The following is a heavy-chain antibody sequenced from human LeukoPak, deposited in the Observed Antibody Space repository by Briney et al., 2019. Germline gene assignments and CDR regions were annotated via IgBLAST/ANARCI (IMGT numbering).Heavy chain of an antibody. J-gene: IGHJ4*02. CDR2: LSSDGDTT. D-gene: IGHD1-26*01. CDR3: VKGRASIVGTPTSFDY. V-gene: IGHV3-64D*06. Sequence: GGSLRLSCSASGFTFSTYGMLWVRQAPGKGLEFVSALSSDGDTTYYADSVKGRFTISRDNSKNTLFLQMSSLKPEETAVYYCVKGRASIVGTPTSFDYWGQGTLVTVSS. CDR1: GFTFSTYG.